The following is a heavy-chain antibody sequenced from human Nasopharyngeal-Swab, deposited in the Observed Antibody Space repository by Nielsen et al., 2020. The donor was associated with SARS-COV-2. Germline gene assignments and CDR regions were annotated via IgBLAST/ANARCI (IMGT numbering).Heavy chain of an antibody. D-gene: IGHD3-3*01. Sequence: PGKGLEWIGYIYYSGSTYYNPSLKSRVTISVDTSKNQFSLKLSSVTAADTAVYYCARDSDYDFWSGYYGGMDVWGQGATVTVSS. CDR2: IYYSGST. J-gene: IGHJ6*02. V-gene: IGHV4-30-4*05. CDR3: ARDSDYDFWSGYYGGMDV.